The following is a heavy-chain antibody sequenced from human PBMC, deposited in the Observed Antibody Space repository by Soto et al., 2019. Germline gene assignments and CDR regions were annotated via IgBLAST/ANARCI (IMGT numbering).Heavy chain of an antibody. J-gene: IGHJ3*02. CDR3: AKDMSSHGDGAFDI. CDR2: ISWDGGST. CDR1: GFTFDDYT. V-gene: IGHV3-43*01. Sequence: EVQLVESGGVVVQPGGSLRLSCAASGFTFDDYTMHWVRQAPGKGLEWVSLISWDGGSTYYADSVKGRFTISRDNSKNSLYLQMKSLRTEDTALYYCAKDMSSHGDGAFDIWGQGTMVTVSS. D-gene: IGHD4-17*01.